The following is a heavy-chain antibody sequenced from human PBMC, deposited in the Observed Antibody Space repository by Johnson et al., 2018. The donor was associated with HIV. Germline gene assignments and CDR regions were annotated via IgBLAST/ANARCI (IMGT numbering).Heavy chain of an antibody. CDR1: GFTFSSYG. J-gene: IGHJ3*02. V-gene: IGHV3-30*18. CDR3: AKDEEGELELPDAFDI. Sequence: QVQLVESGGGVVQPGRSLRLSCVASGFTFSSYGMNWVRQAPGKGLEWVAVISYDGTNKYYADSVKGRFTISSDNSKNALYLQMNSLRAEDTAVYYCAKDEEGELELPDAFDIWGQGTMVTVSS. D-gene: IGHD1-7*01. CDR2: ISYDGTNK.